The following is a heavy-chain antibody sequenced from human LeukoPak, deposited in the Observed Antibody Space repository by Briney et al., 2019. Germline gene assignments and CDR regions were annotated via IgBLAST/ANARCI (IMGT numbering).Heavy chain of an antibody. Sequence: GGSLRLSCAASGFTFSRYAMHWVRQAPGKGLEWVAFIWNDGSNQNYVDSVKGRFTISRDNSKKMVYVQMNSLRVDDTAVYYCARDWYYDSAGYFPYWGLGTLVTVSS. V-gene: IGHV3-33*01. CDR3: ARDWYYDSAGYFPY. CDR1: GFTFSRYA. CDR2: IWNDGSNQ. D-gene: IGHD3-22*01. J-gene: IGHJ4*02.